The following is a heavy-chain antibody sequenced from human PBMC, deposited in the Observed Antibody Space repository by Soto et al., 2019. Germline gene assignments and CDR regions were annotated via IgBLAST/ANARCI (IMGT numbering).Heavy chain of an antibody. Sequence: GGSLRLSCAASGFTFSSYWMHWVRQAPGKGLVWVSRINSDGSSTSYADSVKGRFTISRDNAKNTLYLQMNSPRAEDTAVYYCARVYPPRGPGDEGMDVWGQGTTVTVSS. CDR2: INSDGSST. J-gene: IGHJ6*02. CDR1: GFTFSSYW. CDR3: ARVYPPRGPGDEGMDV. V-gene: IGHV3-74*01. D-gene: IGHD3-10*01.